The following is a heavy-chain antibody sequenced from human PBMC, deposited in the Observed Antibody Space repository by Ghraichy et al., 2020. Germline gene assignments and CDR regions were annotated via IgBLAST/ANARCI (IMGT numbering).Heavy chain of an antibody. V-gene: IGHV4-34*01. CDR2: INHSGST. CDR3: ARGDYGGVPEDY. J-gene: IGHJ4*02. Sequence: SETLSLTCAVYGGSFSGYYWSWIRQPPGKGLEWIGEINHSGSTNYNPSLKSRVTISVDTSKNQFSLKLSSVTAADTAVYYCARGDYGGVPEDYWGQGTLVTVSS. CDR1: GGSFSGYY. D-gene: IGHD4-23*01.